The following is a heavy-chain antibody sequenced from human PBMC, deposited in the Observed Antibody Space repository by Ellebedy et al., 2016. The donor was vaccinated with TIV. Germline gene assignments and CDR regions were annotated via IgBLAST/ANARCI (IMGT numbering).Heavy chain of an antibody. J-gene: IGHJ4*02. Sequence: AASVKVSCKASGGTFNNYAINWVRQAPGQGLEWMGGIIPIFVTPNYARKFLGRVTITADESTRKAYMEMSGLRSEDTAVYYCARFSEGSSGPDYWGQGTLVTVSS. D-gene: IGHD3-22*01. CDR2: IIPIFVTP. V-gene: IGHV1-69*13. CDR1: GGTFNNYA. CDR3: ARFSEGSSGPDY.